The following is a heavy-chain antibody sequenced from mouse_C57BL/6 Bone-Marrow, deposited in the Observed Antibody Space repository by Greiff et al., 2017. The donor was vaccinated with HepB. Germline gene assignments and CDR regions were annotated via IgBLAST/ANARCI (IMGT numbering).Heavy chain of an antibody. CDR3: ARSFITTVVATYWYFDV. CDR2: ISSGSSTI. J-gene: IGHJ1*03. D-gene: IGHD1-1*01. V-gene: IGHV5-17*01. CDR1: GFTFSDYG. Sequence: DVQLVESGGGLVKPGGSLKLSCAASGFTFSDYGMHWVRQAPEKGLEWVAYISSGSSTIYYADTVKGRFTISRDNAKNTLFLQMTSLRSEDTAMYYCARSFITTVVATYWYFDVWGTGTTVTVSS.